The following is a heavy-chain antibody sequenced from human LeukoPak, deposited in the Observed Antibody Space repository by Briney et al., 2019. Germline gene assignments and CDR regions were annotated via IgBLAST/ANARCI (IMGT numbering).Heavy chain of an antibody. CDR3: ASPNIQLWRKPYYYYMDV. Sequence: ASVKVSCKASGYTLTTYGISWVRQAPGQGLEWMGWISAYNANTNFAQKFQGRVTITADKSTSTAYMELSSLRSEDTAVYYCASPNIQLWRKPYYYYMDVWGKGTTVTVSS. J-gene: IGHJ6*03. V-gene: IGHV1-18*01. D-gene: IGHD5-18*01. CDR2: ISAYNANT. CDR1: GYTLTTYG.